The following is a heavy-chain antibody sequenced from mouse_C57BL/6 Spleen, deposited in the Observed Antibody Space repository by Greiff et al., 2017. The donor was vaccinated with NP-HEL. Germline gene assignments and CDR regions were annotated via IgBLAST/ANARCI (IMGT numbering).Heavy chain of an antibody. CDR2: ISDGGSYT. V-gene: IGHV5-4*01. D-gene: IGHD1-1*02. J-gene: IGHJ2*01. Sequence: EVMLVESGGGLVKPGGSLELSCAASGFTFSSYAMSWVRQTPEKRLEWVATISDGGSYTYYPDNVKGRFTISRDNAKNNLYLQMSHLKSEDTAMYYCARERSYGYFDYWDQGTTLTVSS. CDR3: ARERSYGYFDY. CDR1: GFTFSSYA.